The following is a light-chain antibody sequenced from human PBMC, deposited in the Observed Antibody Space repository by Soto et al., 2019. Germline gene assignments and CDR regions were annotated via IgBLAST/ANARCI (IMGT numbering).Light chain of an antibody. CDR3: QQHNQWPIT. Sequence: IVMTQSPATLSVSPWETASLSCRASQSAGNFLAWYQQKPGQAPRLLIYYISTRATGIPARFSGSGPGTEFTLTINSLQSEDSAVYYCQQHNQWPITFGQGTRLEIK. J-gene: IGKJ5*01. CDR2: YIS. CDR1: QSAGNF. V-gene: IGKV3D-15*01.